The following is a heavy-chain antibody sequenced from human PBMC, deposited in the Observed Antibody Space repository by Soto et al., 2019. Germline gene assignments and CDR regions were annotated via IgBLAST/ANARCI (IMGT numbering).Heavy chain of an antibody. CDR1: GFTLSSYA. Sequence: QVHLVESGGGVVQPGRSLRLSCAASGFTLSSYAMHWVRQAPGKGPEWVAVISYDGSNKYYADYVKARFTISRDNSNNPRYLEMNTLRAEYPAVYYCARDQGGYSLGFDYWGQGALVTVS. CDR2: ISYDGSNK. CDR3: ARDQGGYSLGFDY. D-gene: IGHD3-22*01. J-gene: IGHJ4*02. V-gene: IGHV3-30-3*01.